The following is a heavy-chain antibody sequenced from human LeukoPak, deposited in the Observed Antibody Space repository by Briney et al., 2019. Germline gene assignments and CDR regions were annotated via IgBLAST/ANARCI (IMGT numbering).Heavy chain of an antibody. Sequence: PSETLSLTCGVVDGSLSGYHWSRIRQSPGKGLEWIGEINLSGSTHYNPSLERRVTMSIDTSMNLFSLKLTSVTDADTAMYYCAHFYASGHDAFDIWGPGTLVAVSS. D-gene: IGHD3-10*01. CDR3: AHFYASGHDAFDI. J-gene: IGHJ3*02. CDR2: INLSGST. CDR1: DGSLSGYH. V-gene: IGHV4-34*01.